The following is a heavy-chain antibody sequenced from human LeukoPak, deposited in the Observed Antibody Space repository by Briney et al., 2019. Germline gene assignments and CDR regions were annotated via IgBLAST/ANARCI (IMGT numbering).Heavy chain of an antibody. V-gene: IGHV1-24*01. D-gene: IGHD6-19*01. CDR2: FDLEDGET. J-gene: IGHJ2*01. Sequence: ASVKVSCKVSGYTLTELSMHWVRQAPGKGLEWMGGFDLEDGETIYAQKFQGRVTMTEDTSTDTAYMELSSLRSEDTAVYYCATERRRAVAGQYWYFDLWGRGTLVTVSS. CDR1: GYTLTELS. CDR3: ATERRRAVAGQYWYFDL.